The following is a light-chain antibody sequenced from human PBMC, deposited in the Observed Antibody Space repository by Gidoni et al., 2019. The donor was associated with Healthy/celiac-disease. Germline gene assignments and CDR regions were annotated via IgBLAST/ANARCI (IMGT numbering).Light chain of an antibody. CDR2: KDS. Sequence: SYELTQPPSVSVSPGQTARITCSGDALSKQYAYWYPQKPGQAPVLVIEKDSERPSGIPERFSGSSSGTTVTLTISGVQAEDEADYYCQSADSSGTLYVFGTGTKVTVL. V-gene: IGLV3-25*02. J-gene: IGLJ1*01. CDR3: QSADSSGTLYV. CDR1: ALSKQY.